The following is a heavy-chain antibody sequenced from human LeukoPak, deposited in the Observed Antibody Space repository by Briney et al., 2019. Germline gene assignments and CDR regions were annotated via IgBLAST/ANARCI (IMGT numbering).Heavy chain of an antibody. D-gene: IGHD2-8*01. CDR2: IGRRSETM. Sequence: GGSLRLSCATSGFTFSSYSFDWVRQAPGKGLEWVSYIGRRSETMYYARSVRGRFTISRDNAKNSLYLQMDSLGVEDTAVYYCARDFTSGLYPFDYWGPGTLVTVSS. J-gene: IGHJ4*02. V-gene: IGHV3-48*01. CDR1: GFTFSSYS. CDR3: ARDFTSGLYPFDY.